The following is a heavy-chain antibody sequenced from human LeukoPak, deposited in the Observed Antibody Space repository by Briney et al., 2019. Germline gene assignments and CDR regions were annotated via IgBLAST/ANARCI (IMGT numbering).Heavy chain of an antibody. J-gene: IGHJ5*02. D-gene: IGHD4-17*01. CDR2: LHYTGRN. V-gene: IGHV4-59*01. Sequence: PSETLSLTCTVSGGSISPYHWGWIRQPPGRGLEWIGSLHYTGRNSYNPSLKSRVTISVDMSKNQFSLKLTSVTAADTAVYYCARGGNGDFLKWFDPWGQGTLVTVSS. CDR3: ARGGNGDFLKWFDP. CDR1: GGSISPYH.